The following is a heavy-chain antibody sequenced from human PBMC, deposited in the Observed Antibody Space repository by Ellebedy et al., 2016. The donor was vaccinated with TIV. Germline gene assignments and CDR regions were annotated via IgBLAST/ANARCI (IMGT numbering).Heavy chain of an antibody. CDR3: ARSSAVPGDYDAFDI. CDR2: IYTSGST. J-gene: IGHJ3*02. V-gene: IGHV4-4*07. D-gene: IGHD2-2*01. CDR1: GGSINSYF. Sequence: SETLSLTCTVSGGSINSYFWSWIRHPAGKGLKWIGHIYTSGSTNYNPSLKSRVTISVDTSKNQFSLKLSSVTATDTAVYYCARSSAVPGDYDAFDIWGQGTLVTVSS.